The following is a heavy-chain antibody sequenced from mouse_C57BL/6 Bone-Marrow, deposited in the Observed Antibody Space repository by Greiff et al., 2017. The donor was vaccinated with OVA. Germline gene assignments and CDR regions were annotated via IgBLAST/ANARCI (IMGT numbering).Heavy chain of an antibody. CDR3: ARINYWYFDV. J-gene: IGHJ1*03. V-gene: IGHV5-17*01. CDR2: ISSGSSTI. CDR1: GFTFSDYG. Sequence: VESGGGLVKPGGSLKLSCAASGFTFSDYGMHWVRQAPEKGLEWVAYISSGSSTIYYADTVKGRFTISRDNAKNTLFLQMTSLRSEDTAMYYCARINYWYFDVWGTGTTVTVSS.